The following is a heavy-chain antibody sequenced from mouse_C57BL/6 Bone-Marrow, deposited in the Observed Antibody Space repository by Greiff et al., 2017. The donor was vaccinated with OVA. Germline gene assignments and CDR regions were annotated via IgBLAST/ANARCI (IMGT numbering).Heavy chain of an antibody. CDR2: ISNGGGST. J-gene: IGHJ4*01. V-gene: IGHV5-12*01. D-gene: IGHD2-5*01. Sequence: EVQLVESGGGLVQPGGSLKLSCAASGFTFSDYYMYWVRQTPEKRLEWVAYISNGGGSTYYPDTVKGRFTISRDNAKNTLYLQMSRLKSEDTAIYYCARVYYSNLDAMDYWGQGTSVTVSS. CDR3: ARVYYSNLDAMDY. CDR1: GFTFSDYY.